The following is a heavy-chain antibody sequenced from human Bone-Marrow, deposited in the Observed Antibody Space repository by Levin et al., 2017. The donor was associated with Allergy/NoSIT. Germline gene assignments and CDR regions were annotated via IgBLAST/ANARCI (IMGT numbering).Heavy chain of an antibody. V-gene: IGHV3-74*01. J-gene: IGHJ6*02. D-gene: IGHD3-10*02. CDR1: EFTFSTSW. CDR3: VRENVRSTGAFKRTPHYYGLDV. Sequence: PGGSLRLSCVASEFTFSTSWMHWVRQGPGKELVWVSSINSVGTKTNYADSVKGRFTISRDNAKNTLYLQMNSLRADDTAVYFCVRENVRSTGAFKRTPHYYGLDVWGQGSLVTVAS. CDR2: INSVGTKT.